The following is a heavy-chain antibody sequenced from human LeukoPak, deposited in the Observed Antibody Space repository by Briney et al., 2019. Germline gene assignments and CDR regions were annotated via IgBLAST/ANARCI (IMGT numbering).Heavy chain of an antibody. V-gene: IGHV3-30*02. J-gene: IGHJ4*02. Sequence: GGSLRLSCAASGFTFSSYEMNWVRQAPGKGLEWVAFIRYDGSNKYYADSVKGRFTISRDDSENTLYLQMNSLRAEDTAVYYCAKDTYGLARVTMVGGDYWGQGTLVTVSS. CDR3: AKDTYGLARVTMVGGDY. D-gene: IGHD3-10*02. CDR2: IRYDGSNK. CDR1: GFTFSSYE.